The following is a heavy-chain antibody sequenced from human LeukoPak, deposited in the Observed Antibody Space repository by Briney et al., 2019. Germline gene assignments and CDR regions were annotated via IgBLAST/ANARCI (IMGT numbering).Heavy chain of an antibody. J-gene: IGHJ4*02. CDR3: ARGRGAARFVTIEFDY. CDR2: INHRGST. D-gene: IGHD6-6*01. V-gene: IGHV4-34*01. CDR1: GGSFSGYH. Sequence: ATLSLTCAVYGGSFSGYHWSWIRQPPGKGLEWIGEINHRGSTNYNPFLKSRVTMSVDTSKNQFSLKLSSVTAADTAVYYCARGRGAARFVTIEFDYWGQGALVTVSS.